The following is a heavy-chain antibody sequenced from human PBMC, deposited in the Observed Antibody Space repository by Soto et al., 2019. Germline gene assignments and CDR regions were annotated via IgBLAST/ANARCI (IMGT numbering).Heavy chain of an antibody. J-gene: IGHJ6*03. D-gene: IGHD1-1*01. V-gene: IGHV4-59*01. CDR2: IYYSGST. Sequence: SETLSLTCTVSGGSISSYYWSWIRQPPGKGLEWIGYIYYSGSTNYNPSLKSRVTISVDTSKNQFSLKLSSVTAADTAVYCCARRPRTTGTTGYYYYYMDVWGKGTTVTVSS. CDR3: ARRPRTTGTTGYYYYYMDV. CDR1: GGSISSYY.